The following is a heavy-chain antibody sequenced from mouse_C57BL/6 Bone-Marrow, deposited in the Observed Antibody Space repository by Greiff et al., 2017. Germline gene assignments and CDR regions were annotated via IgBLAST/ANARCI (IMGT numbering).Heavy chain of an antibody. J-gene: IGHJ1*03. Sequence: VQLQQPGAELVMPGASVKLSCKASGYTFTRYWMHWVKQRPGQGLEWIGEIDPSDSSTNYNQKLKGKSTLTVDKSSRTAYMQLSSLTAEDSAVYYCARSSYGSWGTGTTVTVSS. CDR1: GYTFTRYW. CDR2: IDPSDSST. D-gene: IGHD1-1*01. CDR3: ARSSYGS. V-gene: IGHV1-69*01.